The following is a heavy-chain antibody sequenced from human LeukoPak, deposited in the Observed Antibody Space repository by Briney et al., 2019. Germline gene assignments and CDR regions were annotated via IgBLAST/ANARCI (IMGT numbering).Heavy chain of an antibody. D-gene: IGHD1-1*01. CDR3: ARDQEAGTPGV. CDR2: INPSGGST. V-gene: IGHV1-46*01. J-gene: IGHJ6*04. Sequence: ASVKVSCKASGYTFTSYYMHWVRQAPGQGLEWMGIINPSGGSTSYAQKFQGRVTMTRDTSTSTVYMELSSLRSEDTAVYYRARDQEAGTPGVWGKGTTVTVSS. CDR1: GYTFTSYY.